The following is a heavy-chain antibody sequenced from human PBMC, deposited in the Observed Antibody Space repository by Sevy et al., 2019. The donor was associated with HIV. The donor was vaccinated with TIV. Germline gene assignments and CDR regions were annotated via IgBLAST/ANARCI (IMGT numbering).Heavy chain of an antibody. Sequence: GGSLRLSCTASGFTFGDYAMSWVRQAPGKGLEWVGFIRSKAYGGTTEYAASVKGRFTISRDDSKSIDYLQMNSLKTEDTAVYYCTREQWLWGGYFDYWGQGTLVTVSS. CDR1: GFTFGDYA. CDR3: TREQWLWGGYFDY. V-gene: IGHV3-49*04. CDR2: IRSKAYGGTT. J-gene: IGHJ4*02. D-gene: IGHD3-22*01.